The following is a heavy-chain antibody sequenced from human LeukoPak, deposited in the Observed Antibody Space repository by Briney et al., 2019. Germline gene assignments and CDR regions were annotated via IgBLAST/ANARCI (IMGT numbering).Heavy chain of an antibody. CDR3: ARYKDSSGWYGWFDP. CDR1: GYTFTGYY. V-gene: IGHV1-2*02. CDR2: INPNSGGT. J-gene: IGHJ5*02. Sequence: ASVKVSCKASGYTFTGYYMHWGRQAPGQGLEWMGWINPNSGGTNYAQKFQGRVTMTRDTSISTAYMELSRLRSDDTAVYYCARYKDSSGWYGWFDPWGQGTLVTVSS. D-gene: IGHD6-19*01.